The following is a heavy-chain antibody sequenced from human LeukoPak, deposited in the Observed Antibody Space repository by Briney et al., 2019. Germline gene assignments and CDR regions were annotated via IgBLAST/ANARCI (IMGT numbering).Heavy chain of an antibody. Sequence: VSLRLSCAASGFTFDDYAMHWVRQAPGKGLEWVSLISGDGGSTYYADSVRGRFTISGDNSKNSLYLQMDSLRTEDTAFYYCAKEIDTLGTNAFDIWGQGTMVTVSS. D-gene: IGHD2-15*01. V-gene: IGHV3-43*02. CDR1: GFTFDDYA. J-gene: IGHJ3*02. CDR2: ISGDGGST. CDR3: AKEIDTLGTNAFDI.